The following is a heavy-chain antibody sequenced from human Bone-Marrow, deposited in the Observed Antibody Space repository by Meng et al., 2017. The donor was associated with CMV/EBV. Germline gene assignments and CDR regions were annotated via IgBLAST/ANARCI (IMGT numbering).Heavy chain of an antibody. CDR1: GGSFSGYY. J-gene: IGHJ6*02. Sequence: AESLSLTCAVYGGSFSGYYWSWIRQPPGKGLEWIGEINHSGSTNYNPSLKSRVTISVDTSKNQYSLKLSTVTAADTAVYYCARCEDDILPGYYYGMDVWGQGTTVTVSS. CDR3: ARCEDDILPGYYYGMDV. CDR2: INHSGST. V-gene: IGHV4-34*01. D-gene: IGHD3-9*01.